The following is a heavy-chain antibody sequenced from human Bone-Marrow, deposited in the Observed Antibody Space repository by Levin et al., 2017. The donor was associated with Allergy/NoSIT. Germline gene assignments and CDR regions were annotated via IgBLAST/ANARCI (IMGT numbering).Heavy chain of an antibody. CDR3: AGSTRITMIKEWGAFDI. D-gene: IGHD3-22*01. CDR2: IYPGDSDT. J-gene: IGHJ3*02. Sequence: ASVKVSCKGSGYSFTSYWIGWVRQMPGKGLEWMGIIYPGDSDTRYSPSFQGQVTISADKSISTAYLQWSSLKASDTAMYYCAGSTRITMIKEWGAFDIWGQGTMVTVSS. V-gene: IGHV5-51*01. CDR1: GYSFTSYW.